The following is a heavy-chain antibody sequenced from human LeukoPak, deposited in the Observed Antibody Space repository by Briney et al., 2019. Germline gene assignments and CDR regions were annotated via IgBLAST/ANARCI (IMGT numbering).Heavy chain of an antibody. Sequence: SETLSLTCTVSGGSISSYYWSWIRQSPVKGLEWIGYISPSGSAFYNPSLESRVTISLDTSENQFSLNLSSVTAADTAVYYCARRNHYFYYMDVWGKGTTVTVSS. J-gene: IGHJ6*03. CDR3: ARRNHYFYYMDV. V-gene: IGHV4-4*09. CDR1: GGSISSYY. CDR2: ISPSGSA.